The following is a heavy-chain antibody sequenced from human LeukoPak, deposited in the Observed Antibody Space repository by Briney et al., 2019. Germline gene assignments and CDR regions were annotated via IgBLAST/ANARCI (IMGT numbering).Heavy chain of an antibody. CDR1: GYTFTSYD. V-gene: IGHV1-8*01. CDR2: MNPNSGNT. J-gene: IGHJ4*02. D-gene: IGHD3-22*01. CDR3: ARGDSYYYDSSGYYYGY. Sequence: ASVKVSCKASGYTFTSYDINWVRQATGQGLEWMGWMNPNSGNTGYAQKFQGRVTMTRNTSISTAYMELSSLRSEDTAVYYCARGDSYYYDSSGYYYGYWAQGTLVTVSS.